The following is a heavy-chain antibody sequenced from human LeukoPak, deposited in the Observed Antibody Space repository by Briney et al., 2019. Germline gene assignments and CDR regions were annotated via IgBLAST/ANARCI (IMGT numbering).Heavy chain of an antibody. CDR1: GFTFSSYG. V-gene: IGHV3-30*18. J-gene: IGHJ6*04. Sequence: GGSLRLSCAASGFTFSSYGMHWVRQAPGKGLEWVAVISYAGSNKYYADSVKGRFTISRDNSKNTLYLQMNSLRAEDTSVYYCAKARVDTAMDVWGKGTTVTVSS. CDR3: AKARVDTAMDV. CDR2: ISYAGSNK. D-gene: IGHD5-18*01.